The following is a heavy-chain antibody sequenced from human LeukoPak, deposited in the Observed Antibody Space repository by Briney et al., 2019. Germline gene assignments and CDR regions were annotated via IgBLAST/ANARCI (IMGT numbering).Heavy chain of an antibody. D-gene: IGHD2-21*02. V-gene: IGHV3-23*01. Sequence: GGSLRLSGAASGFTFSSYAMSWVRQAPGKGLEWVSAISGSGGSTYYADSVKGRFTISRDNSKNTLYLQMNSLRAEDTAVYYCAKDLLAYCGGDCYPDYWGQGTLVTVSS. J-gene: IGHJ4*02. CDR2: ISGSGGST. CDR1: GFTFSSYA. CDR3: AKDLLAYCGGDCYPDY.